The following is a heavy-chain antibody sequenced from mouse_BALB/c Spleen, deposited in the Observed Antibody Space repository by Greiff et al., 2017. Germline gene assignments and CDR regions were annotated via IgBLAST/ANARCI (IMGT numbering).Heavy chain of an antibody. D-gene: IGHD1-2*01. CDR2: INPSNGRT. CDR1: GYTFTDYA. J-gene: IGHJ2*01. CDR3: ARSGLLLRLPLFDY. V-gene: IGHV1S81*02. Sequence: VQLQQSGPELVRPGVSVKISCKGSGYTFTDYAMHWVKQRPGQGLEWIGEINPSNGRTNYNEKFKSKATLTVDKSSSTAYMQLSSLTSEDSAVYYCARSGLLLRLPLFDYWGQGTTLTVSS.